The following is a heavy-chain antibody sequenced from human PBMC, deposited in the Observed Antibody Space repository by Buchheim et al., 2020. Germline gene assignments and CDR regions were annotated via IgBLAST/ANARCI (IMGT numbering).Heavy chain of an antibody. J-gene: IGHJ5*01. CDR2: LSHTGSI. CDR1: GGSLSPYY. D-gene: IGHD1-26*01. V-gene: IGHV4-59*01. CDR3: VRTTVTLVEATWFDS. Sequence: QVPLQESGPGLVKASETLSLTCTVSGGSLSPYYWSWIRQPPGKGLEWLGYLSHTGSIKYNPSPTRRLSLSLGTSKNQFSLKLRSVTAADTAVYYCVRTTVTLVEATWFDSWGPGTL.